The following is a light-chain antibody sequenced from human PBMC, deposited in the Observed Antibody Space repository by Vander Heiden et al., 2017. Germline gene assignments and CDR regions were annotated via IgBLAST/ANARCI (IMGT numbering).Light chain of an antibody. Sequence: QSVLTQPPSVSGAPGQRVTISCTGSSSNIGAGYDVHWYQQLPGTAPKLLIFGNSNRPSGVPDRCSGSKSGTSASLAITGLQAEDEADDYCQSYDSSLSGPVVFGGGTKLTVL. CDR2: GNS. CDR1: SSNIGAGYD. CDR3: QSYDSSLSGPVV. J-gene: IGLJ2*01. V-gene: IGLV1-40*01.